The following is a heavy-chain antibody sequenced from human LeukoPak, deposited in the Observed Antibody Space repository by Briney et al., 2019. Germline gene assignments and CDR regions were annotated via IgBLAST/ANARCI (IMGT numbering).Heavy chain of an antibody. J-gene: IGHJ4*02. CDR1: GYTFTSYD. V-gene: IGHV1-8*01. D-gene: IGHD4-17*01. CDR2: MNPNSGNT. CDR3: VRRSSDYGDCSVDY. Sequence: GASVKVSCKASGYTFTSYDINWLRQATGQGLEWMGWMNPNSGNTGYAQKVLGRVTMTRDTAINTAYMELGSLRSVDTAVYYCVRRSSDYGDCSVDYWGQGTLVTVSS.